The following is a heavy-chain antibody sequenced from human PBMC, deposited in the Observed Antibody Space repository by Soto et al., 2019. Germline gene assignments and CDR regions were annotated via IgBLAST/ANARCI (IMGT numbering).Heavy chain of an antibody. V-gene: IGHV1-2*04. J-gene: IGHJ4*02. D-gene: IGHD3-10*01. CDR1: GCTFTGYY. CDR3: ARGTSMVRGVIVY. CDR2: INPNSGGT. Sequence: QVQLVQSGAEVKKPGASVKVSCKASGCTFTGYYMHWLRQAPVQGLEWMGWINPNSGGTNYAQKFQGWVTMTRDTSISTAYKELSRLRSDDTAVYYCARGTSMVRGVIVYWGQGTLVTVSS.